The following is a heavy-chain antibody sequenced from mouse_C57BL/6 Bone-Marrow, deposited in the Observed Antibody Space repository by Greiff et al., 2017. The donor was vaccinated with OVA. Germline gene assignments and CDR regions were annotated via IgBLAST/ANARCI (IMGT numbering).Heavy chain of an antibody. V-gene: IGHV5-12*01. Sequence: RLEWVAYISNGGGSTYYPDTVKGRFTISRDNAKNTLYLQMSRLKSEDTAMYYCARQGGDYDVGAWFAYWGQGTLVTVSA. J-gene: IGHJ3*01. D-gene: IGHD2-4*01. CDR3: ARQGGDYDVGAWFAY. CDR2: ISNGGGST.